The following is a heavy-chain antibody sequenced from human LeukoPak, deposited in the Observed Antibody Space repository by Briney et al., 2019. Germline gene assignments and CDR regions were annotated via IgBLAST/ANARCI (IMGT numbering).Heavy chain of an antibody. Sequence: QPGGSLRLSCAASGFTFSSYAMSWVRQAPGKGLEWVSAISGSGGSTYYADSVKGGFTISRDNSKNTLYLQMNSLRAADTAVYYCAKDSLYRDYDFWSGYYSEAWFDPWGQGTLVTVSS. V-gene: IGHV3-23*01. CDR1: GFTFSSYA. D-gene: IGHD3-3*01. CDR2: ISGSGGST. CDR3: AKDSLYRDYDFWSGYYSEAWFDP. J-gene: IGHJ5*02.